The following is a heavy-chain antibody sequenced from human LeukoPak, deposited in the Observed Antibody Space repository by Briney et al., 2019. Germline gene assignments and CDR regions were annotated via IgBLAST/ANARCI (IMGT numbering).Heavy chain of an antibody. Sequence: SDTLSLTCAVSGYSYNINNWWGWVRPTPGKGLEWIGYIYYTVSTNYSPSLRNRVTISVETTKSQFSLKLSAVAAAHPAVYYCARRSFPYTNSPLDYWGQGTLVTVSS. J-gene: IGHJ4*02. CDR2: IYYTVST. D-gene: IGHD2-2*02. V-gene: IGHV4-28*01. CDR3: ARRSFPYTNSPLDY. CDR1: GYSYNINNW.